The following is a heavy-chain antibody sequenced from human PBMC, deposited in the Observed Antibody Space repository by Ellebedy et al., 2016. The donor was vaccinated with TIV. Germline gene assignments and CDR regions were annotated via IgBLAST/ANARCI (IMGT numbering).Heavy chain of an antibody. CDR1: GGSISSYY. CDR3: ARARADTAMVTDAPYYYYGMDV. CDR2: IYYSGST. J-gene: IGHJ6*02. Sequence: GSLRLXXTVSGGSISSYYWSWIRQPPGKGLEWIGYIYYSGSTNYNPSLKSRVTISVDTSKNQFSLKLSSVTAADTAVYYCARARADTAMVTDAPYYYYGMDVWGQGTTVTVSS. V-gene: IGHV4-59*01. D-gene: IGHD5-18*01.